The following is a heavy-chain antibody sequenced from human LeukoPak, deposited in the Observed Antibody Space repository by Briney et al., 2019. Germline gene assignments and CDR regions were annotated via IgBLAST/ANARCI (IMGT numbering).Heavy chain of an antibody. CDR2: IRNKANTYIT. V-gene: IGHV3-72*01. Sequence: GGSLRLSCAASGFSFSDHYMDWVRQAPGKGLERVARIRNKANTYITEYAASVRGRFIISRDDSKNSLYLQMNSLKTEDTAVYYCAKDRGGGFFDYWGQGALVTVSS. J-gene: IGHJ4*02. CDR1: GFSFSDHY. D-gene: IGHD3-16*01. CDR3: AKDRGGGFFDY.